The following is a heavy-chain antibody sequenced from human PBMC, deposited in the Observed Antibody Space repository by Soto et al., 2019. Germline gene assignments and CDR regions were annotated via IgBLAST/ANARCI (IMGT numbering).Heavy chain of an antibody. D-gene: IGHD6-19*01. V-gene: IGHV1-3*01. CDR1: GYTFTSYA. J-gene: IGHJ4*02. Sequence: QVQLVQSGAEVKKPGASVKVSCKASGYTFTSYAIHWVRQAPGQRLEWMGWINAGNGNTKYSQKFQDRVTITRDTVASTAYMELSSLRSEDTAVYYCARDLGGWPDYWGQGTLVTVSS. CDR3: ARDLGGWPDY. CDR2: INAGNGNT.